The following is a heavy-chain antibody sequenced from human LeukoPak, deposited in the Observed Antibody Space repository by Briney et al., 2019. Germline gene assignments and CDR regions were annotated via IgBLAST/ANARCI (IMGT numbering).Heavy chain of an antibody. V-gene: IGHV4-34*01. CDR1: GGSFSGYY. J-gene: IGHJ5*02. CDR2: INHSGST. Sequence: PSETLSLTCAVYGGSFSGYYWSWIRQPPGKGLEWIGEINHSGSTNYNPSLKSRVTISVDTSKNQFPLKLSSVTAADTAVYYCAGSYQLLYRGRFDPWGQGTLVTVSS. CDR3: AGSYQLLYRGRFDP. D-gene: IGHD2-2*02.